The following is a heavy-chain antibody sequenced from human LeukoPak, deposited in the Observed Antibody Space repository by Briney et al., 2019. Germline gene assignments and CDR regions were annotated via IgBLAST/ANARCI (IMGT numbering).Heavy chain of an antibody. J-gene: IGHJ4*02. V-gene: IGHV3-23*01. CDR2: ISANGGST. Sequence: PGGSLRLSCEASGFSVSSNAMAWVRQAPGKGLEWVSAISANGGSTFYADSVKGRFTVSRDSSKDTLYLQMNSLRAEDTAVYFCARKALGYRLAYGDYWGQGTLVTVSS. D-gene: IGHD5-12*01. CDR1: GFSVSSNA. CDR3: ARKALGYRLAYGDY.